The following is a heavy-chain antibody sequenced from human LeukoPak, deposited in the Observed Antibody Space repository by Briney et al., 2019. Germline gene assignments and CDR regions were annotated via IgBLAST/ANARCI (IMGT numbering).Heavy chain of an antibody. J-gene: IGHJ4*02. V-gene: IGHV3-7*01. CDR1: GFTFGAYW. D-gene: IGHD3-16*02. CDR2: IKDDGSAQ. CDR3: ARHIVGEQNFDY. Sequence: PGGSLRLPCAASGFTFGAYWMSWVRQAPGKGPEWVASIKDDGSAQFYVDSLEGRFTISRDNAKNTLYLQMDTVRVEDTAVYYCARHIVGEQNFDYWSQGTLVTVSS.